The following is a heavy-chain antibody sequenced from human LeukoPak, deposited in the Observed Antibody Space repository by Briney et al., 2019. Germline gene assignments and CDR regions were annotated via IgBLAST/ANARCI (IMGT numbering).Heavy chain of an antibody. V-gene: IGHV3-23*01. CDR2: ISGSGSST. CDR3: AKAHSSGWYVIFGY. J-gene: IGHJ4*02. Sequence: GGSLRLSCAASGFTFSSYAMNWVRQAPGKGLEWVSVISGSGSSTYYADSVKGRFTISRDNSKNTLYLQMNSLRAEDAALYYCAKAHSSGWYVIFGYWGQGTLVTVSS. CDR1: GFTFSSYA. D-gene: IGHD6-19*01.